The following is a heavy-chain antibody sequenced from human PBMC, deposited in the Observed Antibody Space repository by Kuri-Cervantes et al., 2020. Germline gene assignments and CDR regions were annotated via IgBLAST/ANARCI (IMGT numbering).Heavy chain of an antibody. J-gene: IGHJ4*02. D-gene: IGHD2-21*02. V-gene: IGHV3-74*01. Sequence: GESLKISCAASGFSFSFYSMNWARQAPGKGLEWVSRINSDGSSTSYADSVKGRFTISRDNAKNTLYLQMNSLRAEDTAVYYCARGLAYCGGDCYSLSPFDYWGQGTLVTVSS. CDR1: GFSFSFYS. CDR2: INSDGSST. CDR3: ARGLAYCGGDCYSLSPFDY.